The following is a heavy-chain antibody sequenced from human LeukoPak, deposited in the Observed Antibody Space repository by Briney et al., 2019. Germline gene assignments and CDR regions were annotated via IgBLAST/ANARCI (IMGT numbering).Heavy chain of an antibody. CDR1: GFTFSSYA. D-gene: IGHD3-10*01. CDR3: ARKVSGSYSLAGGKLVDY. J-gene: IGHJ4*02. V-gene: IGHV3-64*01. CDR2: ISSNGGST. Sequence: GGSLRLSXAASGFTFSSYAMHWVRQAPGKGVEYVSDISSNGGSTYYANSVKGRFTISRDNSKNTLYLQMGSLRAEDMAVYYCARKVSGSYSLAGGKLVDYWGQGTLVTVSS.